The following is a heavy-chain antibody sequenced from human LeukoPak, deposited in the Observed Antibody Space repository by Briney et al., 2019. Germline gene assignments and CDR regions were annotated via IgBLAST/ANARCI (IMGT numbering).Heavy chain of an antibody. CDR1: GFTVSSNY. CDR2: IYSGGST. V-gene: IGHV3-53*01. CDR3: AKVFSYYDFWSYFDY. J-gene: IGHJ4*02. D-gene: IGHD3-3*01. Sequence: GGSLRLSCAASGFTVSSNYMSWVRQAPGKGLEWVSVIYSGGSTYYADSVKGRFTISRDNSKNTLYLQMNNLRAEDTAVYYCAKVFSYYDFWSYFDYWGQGTLVTVSS.